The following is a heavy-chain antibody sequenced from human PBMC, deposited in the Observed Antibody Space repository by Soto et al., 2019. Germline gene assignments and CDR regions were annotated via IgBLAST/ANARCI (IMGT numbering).Heavy chain of an antibody. Sequence: QLQLQESGPGLVMPSETLSLTCTVSAGSISSSDSYWVWIRQPPGKGLEWVGSIYYGGSTYSNPSLESRVTVSVDTSKNLFSLNLRSVTAADTAIYYCARRGLLLVPVWGQGTMVTVSS. CDR3: ARRGLLLVPV. CDR1: AGSISSSDSY. CDR2: IYYGGST. V-gene: IGHV4-39*01. D-gene: IGHD2-8*02. J-gene: IGHJ3*01.